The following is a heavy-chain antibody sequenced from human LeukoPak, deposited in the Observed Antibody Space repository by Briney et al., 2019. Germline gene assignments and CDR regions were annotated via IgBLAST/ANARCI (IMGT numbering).Heavy chain of an antibody. CDR3: AKAHLAYCGGDCYSSFDY. J-gene: IGHJ4*02. D-gene: IGHD2-21*01. V-gene: IGHV3-30*04. CDR1: GFTFKNYA. Sequence: PGGSLRLSCAASGFTFKNYAMHWVRQAPGKGLEWVALISYDGSNKYYADSVKGRFTISRDNSKNTLYLQMNSLRAEDTAVYYCAKAHLAYCGGDCYSSFDYWGQGTLVTVSS. CDR2: ISYDGSNK.